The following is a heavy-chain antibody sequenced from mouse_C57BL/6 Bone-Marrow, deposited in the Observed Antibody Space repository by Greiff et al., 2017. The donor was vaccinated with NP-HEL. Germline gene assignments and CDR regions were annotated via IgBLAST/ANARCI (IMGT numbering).Heavy chain of an antibody. V-gene: IGHV14-3*01. CDR3: ARSYYYGSSYLSWCFDV. CDR1: GFNIKNTY. CDR2: IDPANGNT. J-gene: IGHJ1*03. Sequence: EVQLQQSVAELVRPGASVKLSCTASGFNIKNTYMHWVKQRPEQGLEWIGRIDPANGNTKYAPKFQGKATITADTSSNTAYLQLSSLTSEDTAIYYCARSYYYGSSYLSWCFDVWGTGTTVTVSS. D-gene: IGHD1-1*01.